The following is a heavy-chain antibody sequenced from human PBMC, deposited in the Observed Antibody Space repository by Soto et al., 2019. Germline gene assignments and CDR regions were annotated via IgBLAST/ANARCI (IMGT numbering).Heavy chain of an antibody. J-gene: IGHJ4*02. CDR3: ARASVGLRYFGWLPFPYYFDY. Sequence: SETLSLTCTVSGGSISSYYWSWIRQPPGKGLEWIGYIYYSGSTNYNPSLKSRVTISVDTSKNQFSLKLSSVTAADTAVYYCARASVGLRYFGWLPFPYYFDYWGQGTLVTVSS. CDR2: IYYSGST. CDR1: GGSISSYY. D-gene: IGHD3-9*01. V-gene: IGHV4-59*01.